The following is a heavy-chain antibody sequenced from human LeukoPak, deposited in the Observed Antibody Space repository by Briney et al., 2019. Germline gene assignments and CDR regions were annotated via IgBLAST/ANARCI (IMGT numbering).Heavy chain of an antibody. V-gene: IGHV3-7*01. D-gene: IGHD3-22*01. CDR1: GFTFSSQW. Sequence: GGSLRLSCAASGFTFSSQWMSWVRQAPGKGLEWVAIVNQGGTQNYYVDSVKGRFTISRDNSKNTLYLQMNSLRAEDTAVYYCARDSNYYDSSGYYYYYYMDVWGKGTTVTISS. CDR3: ARDSNYYDSSGYYYYYYMDV. J-gene: IGHJ6*03. CDR2: VNQGGTQN.